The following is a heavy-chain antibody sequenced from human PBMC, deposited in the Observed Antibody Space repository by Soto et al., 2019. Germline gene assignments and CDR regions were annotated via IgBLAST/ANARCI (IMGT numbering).Heavy chain of an antibody. CDR2: IWYDGSNT. V-gene: IGHV3-33*01. CDR1: GFTFSSYV. CDR3: AGSSGWYVSFDS. J-gene: IGHJ4*02. Sequence: GGSLRLSCAASGFTFSSYVMHWVRQAPGKGLEWVAVIWYDGSNTHYADSVKGRFTISRDNSKNTLYLQMNSLRAEDTAVYYCAGSSGWYVSFDSWGQGTLVTVSS. D-gene: IGHD6-19*01.